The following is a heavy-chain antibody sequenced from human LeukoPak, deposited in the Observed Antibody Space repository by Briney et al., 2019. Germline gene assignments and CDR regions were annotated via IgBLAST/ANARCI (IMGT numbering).Heavy chain of an antibody. V-gene: IGHV1-69*01. Sequence: SVKVSCKASGGTFSSYAISWVRQAPGQGLEWMGGIIPIFGTANYAQKFQGRVTITADESTSTAYMELSSLRSEDTAVYYCARGAIGQDYDILTGYSYTLDYWGQGTLVTVSS. J-gene: IGHJ4*02. CDR1: GGTFSSYA. CDR2: IIPIFGTA. D-gene: IGHD3-9*01. CDR3: ARGAIGQDYDILTGYSYTLDY.